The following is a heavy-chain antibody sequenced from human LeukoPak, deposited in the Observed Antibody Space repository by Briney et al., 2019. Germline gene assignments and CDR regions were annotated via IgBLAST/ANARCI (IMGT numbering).Heavy chain of an antibody. CDR1: GYTFTGYY. Sequence: ASVKVPCEASGYTFTGYYMHWVRQAPGQGLEWMGRINPNSGGTNYAQKFQGRVTMTRDTSISTAYMELSRLRSDDTAVYYCARTYSSSSRGFDYWGQGTLVTVSS. D-gene: IGHD6-6*01. CDR2: INPNSGGT. V-gene: IGHV1-2*06. CDR3: ARTYSSSSRGFDY. J-gene: IGHJ4*02.